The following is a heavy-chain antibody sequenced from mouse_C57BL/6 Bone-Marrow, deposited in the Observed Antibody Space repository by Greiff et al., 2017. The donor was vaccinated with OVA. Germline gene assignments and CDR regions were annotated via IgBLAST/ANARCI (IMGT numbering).Heavy chain of an antibody. V-gene: IGHV5-2*01. CDR2: INSDGGST. D-gene: IGHD2-4*01. CDR1: AYEFPSHD. CDR3: ASLMITTGRDFDY. Sequence: EVKLMESGGGLVQPGESLKLSCESNAYEFPSHDMSWVRKTPEKRLELVAAINSDGGSTYYPDTMERRFIISRDNTKKTLYLQMSSLRSEDTALYYCASLMITTGRDFDYWGQGTTLTVSS. J-gene: IGHJ2*01.